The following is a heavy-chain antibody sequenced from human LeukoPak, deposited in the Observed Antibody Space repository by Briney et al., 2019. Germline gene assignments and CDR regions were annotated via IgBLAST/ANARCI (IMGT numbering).Heavy chain of an antibody. Sequence: GGSLRLSCAASGFTFSDYYMSWIRQAPGKGLEWVSYISSSGSTIYYADSVKGRFTISRDNAKNPLYLQMNSLRAEDTAVYYCARDYSSTSRNAFDIWGQGTMVTVSS. CDR3: ARDYSSTSRNAFDI. CDR2: ISSSGSTI. D-gene: IGHD2-2*01. V-gene: IGHV3-11*01. J-gene: IGHJ3*02. CDR1: GFTFSDYY.